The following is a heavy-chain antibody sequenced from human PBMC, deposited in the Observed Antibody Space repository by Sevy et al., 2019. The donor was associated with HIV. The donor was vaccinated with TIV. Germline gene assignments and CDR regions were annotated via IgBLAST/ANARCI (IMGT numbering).Heavy chain of an antibody. J-gene: IGHJ3*02. CDR1: GFTFSSYA. D-gene: IGHD5-12*01. CDR2: ISCNGGST. V-gene: IGHV3-64D*06. CDR3: VTARRYRGAFDI. Sequence: GGSLRLSCSASGFTFSSYALHWVRQAPGKGLEYVSAISCNGGSTYYADSVKGRFTISRETSTNTLYLQMSSLRAEDTAVYYCVTARRYRGAFDIWGQGTMVTVSS.